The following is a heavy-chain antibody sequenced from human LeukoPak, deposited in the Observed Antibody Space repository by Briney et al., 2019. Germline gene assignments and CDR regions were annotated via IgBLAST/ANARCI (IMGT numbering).Heavy chain of an antibody. Sequence: PGGSLRLPCAASGFSFSGYSMNWVRQAPGRGLEWLSYISSGSRTIFYADSVKGRFTISRDNAKNSLYLLMNDLTAGDTAVYYCARESITGDRDFDYWGQGTLITVSS. CDR3: ARESITGDRDFDY. J-gene: IGHJ4*02. CDR1: GFSFSGYS. V-gene: IGHV3-48*01. CDR2: ISSGSRTI. D-gene: IGHD7-27*01.